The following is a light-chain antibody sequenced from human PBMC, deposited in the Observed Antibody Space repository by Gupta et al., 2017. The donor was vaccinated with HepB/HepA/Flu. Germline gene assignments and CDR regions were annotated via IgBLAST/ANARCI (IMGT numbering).Light chain of an antibody. V-gene: IGLV2-14*01. CDR2: DVS. J-gene: IGLJ2*01. CDR1: TSDVGDYNY. Sequence: QSVLTPPASVSGSPGQSCTISRNVTTSDVGDYNYVSWYQQHPGKAPKLLIYDVSNRPSGVSNRFSGSKSGNTASLTISALQAEDEADYYCSSFTHTSLIVFCGGTKVTVL. CDR3: SSFTHTSLIV.